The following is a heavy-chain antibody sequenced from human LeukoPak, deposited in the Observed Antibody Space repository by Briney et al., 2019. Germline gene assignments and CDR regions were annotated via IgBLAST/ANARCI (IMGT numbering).Heavy chain of an antibody. Sequence: SETLSLTCTVSGGSISSGSYYWSWIRQPAGKGLEWIGRIYTSGSTNYNPSLKSRVTISVDQAKNQFSLKLSSVTAADTAVYYCARTYYDFWSGYPPTDYWGRGTLVTVSS. J-gene: IGHJ4*02. CDR3: ARTYYDFWSGYPPTDY. CDR1: GGSISSGSYY. D-gene: IGHD3-3*01. V-gene: IGHV4-61*02. CDR2: IYTSGST.